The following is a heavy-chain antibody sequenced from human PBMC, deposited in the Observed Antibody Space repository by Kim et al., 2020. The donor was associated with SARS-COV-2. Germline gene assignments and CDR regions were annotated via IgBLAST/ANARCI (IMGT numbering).Heavy chain of an antibody. Sequence: GGSLRLSCAASGFTFSSYWMSWVRQAPGKGLEWVANIKQDGSEKYYVDSVKGRFTISRDNAKNSLYLQMNSLRAEDAAVYYCARNLYYYDSSGYYYIDAFDIWGQGTMVTVSS. CDR2: IKQDGSEK. CDR3: ARNLYYYDSSGYYYIDAFDI. J-gene: IGHJ3*02. CDR1: GFTFSSYW. D-gene: IGHD3-22*01. V-gene: IGHV3-7*01.